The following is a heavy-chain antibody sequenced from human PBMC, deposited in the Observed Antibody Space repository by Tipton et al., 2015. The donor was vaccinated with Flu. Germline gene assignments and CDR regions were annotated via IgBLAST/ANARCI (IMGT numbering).Heavy chain of an antibody. Sequence: QMQLVQSGAEVKKPGASVKVSCKASGYTFTDYYMHWVRQAPGQGLEWMGRIKSNSGGTNYAQKFQGRVTMTRDTSTSTAYMELSRVRSDDTAVYYCARQVGRFGEPGEAFDIWGQGTMVTVSS. CDR3: ARQVGRFGEPGEAFDI. V-gene: IGHV1-2*06. CDR1: GYTFTDYY. J-gene: IGHJ3*02. D-gene: IGHD3-10*01. CDR2: IKSNSGGT.